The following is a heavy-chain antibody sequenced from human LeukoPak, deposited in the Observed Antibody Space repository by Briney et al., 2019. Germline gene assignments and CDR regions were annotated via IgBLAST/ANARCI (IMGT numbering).Heavy chain of an antibody. CDR3: ASRFEWLSSFDY. CDR2: VSHDGSSE. Sequence: GGSLRLSCAASGFTFSNYAMHWVRQAPGKGLEWVALVSHDGSSEYYGDSMKGRFTISRDNSRNTFYLQMNSLRAEDTAVYYCASRFEWLSSFDYWGQGTLVTVSS. CDR1: GFTFSNYA. J-gene: IGHJ4*02. V-gene: IGHV3-30*03. D-gene: IGHD3-3*01.